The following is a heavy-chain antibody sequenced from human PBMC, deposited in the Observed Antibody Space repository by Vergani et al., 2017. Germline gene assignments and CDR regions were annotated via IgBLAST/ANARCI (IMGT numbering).Heavy chain of an antibody. CDR3: ARAYDILTGSDHDAFDI. D-gene: IGHD3-9*01. CDR2: IIPIFGTA. Sequence: QVQLVQSGAEVKKPGSSVKVSCKASGGTFSSYAISWVRQAPGQRLEWMGRIIPIFGTANSAQKFQGRVTITADESTSTAYMELSSLRSEDTAVYYCARAYDILTGSDHDAFDIWGQGTMVTVSS. CDR1: GGTFSSYA. J-gene: IGHJ3*02. V-gene: IGHV1-69*13.